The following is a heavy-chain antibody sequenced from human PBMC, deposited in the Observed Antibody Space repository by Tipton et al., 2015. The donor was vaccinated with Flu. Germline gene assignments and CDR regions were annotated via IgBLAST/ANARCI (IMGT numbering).Heavy chain of an antibody. CDR3: ARELPEMATIVFDY. Sequence: TLSLTCTVSGGSISSGGYYWSWIRQHPGKGLEWIGYIYYSGSTYYNPSLKSLVTISVDTSKNQFSLKLSSVTAADTAVYYCARELPEMATIVFDYWGQGTLVTVSS. J-gene: IGHJ4*02. D-gene: IGHD5-24*01. CDR2: IYYSGST. CDR1: GGSISSGGYY. V-gene: IGHV4-31*01.